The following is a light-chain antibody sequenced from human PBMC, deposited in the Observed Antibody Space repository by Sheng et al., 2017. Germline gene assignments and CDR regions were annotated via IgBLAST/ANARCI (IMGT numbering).Light chain of an antibody. CDR2: AAS. CDR3: QQVNHYPFS. V-gene: IGKV1-9*01. J-gene: IGKJ3*01. Sequence: DIQLAQSPSFLSASVGDRVTITCRASQDITSYLAWYQHKPGKAPMLLIYAASSLQSGVPSRFGGSGSGTEFTLTISSLQPEDFATYYCQQVNHYPFSFGPGTKVDVK. CDR1: QDITSY.